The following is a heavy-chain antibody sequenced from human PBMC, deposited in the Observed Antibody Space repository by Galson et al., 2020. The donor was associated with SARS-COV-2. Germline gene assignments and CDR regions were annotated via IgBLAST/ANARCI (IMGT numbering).Heavy chain of an antibody. J-gene: IGHJ4*02. CDR1: GYTLTELS. CDR2: FDPEDGET. Sequence: ASVKVSCKVSGYTLTELSMHWVRQAPGKGLEWMGGFDPEDGETIYAQKFQGRVTMTEDTSTDTAYMELSSLRSEDTAVYYCATKRGYYYDSSGYYYLYWGQGTLVTVSS. V-gene: IGHV1-24*01. D-gene: IGHD3-22*01. CDR3: ATKRGYYYDSSGYYYLY.